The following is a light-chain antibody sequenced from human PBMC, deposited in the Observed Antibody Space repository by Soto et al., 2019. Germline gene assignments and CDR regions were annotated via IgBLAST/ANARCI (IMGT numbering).Light chain of an antibody. CDR2: EVS. Sequence: QFALTQPASVSGSPGQSITISCTGTTSDVGLYNYVSWYQQHPGKAPKLMISEVSNRPSGVSNRFSGSKSGNTASLTISGLQAEDEADYYCSSYTSSDTLVFGAGTKLTVL. V-gene: IGLV2-14*01. CDR3: SSYTSSDTLV. J-gene: IGLJ2*01. CDR1: TSDVGLYNY.